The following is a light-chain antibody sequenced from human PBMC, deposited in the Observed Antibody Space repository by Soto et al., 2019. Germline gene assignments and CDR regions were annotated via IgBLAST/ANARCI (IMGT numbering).Light chain of an antibody. Sequence: EIVMTQSPATLSVSPGERATLSCRASQRVSSNLAWYQQKPGQAPRLLIYGASTSATGIPARFSGSGSGTEFTLTISSLQSEDFAVYYCQQYNNWGTFGQGTKVEIK. CDR1: QRVSSN. CDR3: QQYNNWGT. CDR2: GAS. J-gene: IGKJ1*01. V-gene: IGKV3-15*01.